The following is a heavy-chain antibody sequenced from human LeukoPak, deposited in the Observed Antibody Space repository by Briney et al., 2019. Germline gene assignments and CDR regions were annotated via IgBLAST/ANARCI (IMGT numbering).Heavy chain of an antibody. D-gene: IGHD2-2*01. V-gene: IGHV3-74*01. CDR2: INSDGSST. CDR3: ARAGYSTSCYDY. Sequence: GGSLRLSCAASGFTFTTYWMHWVRQAPGKGLVWVSHINSDGSSTSYADSVKGRFTISRDNAKNTLYLQMNSLRAEDTAVYYCARAGYSTSCYDYWGQGTLVTVSS. J-gene: IGHJ4*02. CDR1: GFTFTTYW.